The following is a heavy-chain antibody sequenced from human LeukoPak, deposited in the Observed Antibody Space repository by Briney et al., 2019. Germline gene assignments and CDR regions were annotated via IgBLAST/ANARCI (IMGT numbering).Heavy chain of an antibody. CDR1: GYSFTSYW. V-gene: IGHV5-51*01. Sequence: GESLKISCKGSGYSFTSYWIGWVRQMPGKGLEWMGIIYPGDSDTRYSPSFQGQVTISADKSISTAYLQWSSLKASDTAMYYCARQTYRYCSSTSCYFPNRFDPWGQGTLVTVSS. D-gene: IGHD2-2*01. CDR3: ARQTYRYCSSTSCYFPNRFDP. J-gene: IGHJ5*02. CDR2: IYPGDSDT.